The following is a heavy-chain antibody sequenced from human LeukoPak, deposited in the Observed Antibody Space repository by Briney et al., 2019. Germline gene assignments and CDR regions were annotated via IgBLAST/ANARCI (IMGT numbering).Heavy chain of an antibody. J-gene: IGHJ5*02. CDR3: ARAHYYDSSGYQRNWFDP. V-gene: IGHV1-24*01. Sequence: ASVKVSCKVSGYTLTELSMHWVRQAPREGLEWMGGFDPEDGETIYAQKFQGRVTMTEDTSTDTAYMELSSLRSEDTAVYYCARAHYYDSSGYQRNWFDPWGQGTLVTVSS. CDR1: GYTLTELS. CDR2: FDPEDGET. D-gene: IGHD3-22*01.